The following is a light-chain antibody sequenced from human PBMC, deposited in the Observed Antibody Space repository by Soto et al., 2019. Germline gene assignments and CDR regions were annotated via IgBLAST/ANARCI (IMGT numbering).Light chain of an antibody. CDR1: KLGDKY. CDR2: QDT. J-gene: IGLJ2*01. V-gene: IGLV3-1*01. CDR3: QAWDSSTAGV. Sequence: SSELTQPPSVSVSPGQTASVTCSGDKLGDKYACWYQQKPGQSPVLVIYQDTKRPTGIPERFSGSNSGNTATLTIGGTQAMDEADYYCQAWDSSTAGVFGGGTKLTVL.